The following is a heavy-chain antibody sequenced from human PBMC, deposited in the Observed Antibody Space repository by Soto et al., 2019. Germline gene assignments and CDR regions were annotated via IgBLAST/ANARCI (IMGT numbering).Heavy chain of an antibody. D-gene: IGHD6-13*01. CDR2: TYYRSKWYN. Sequence: SQTLSLTCAISGDSVSSNSAAWNWIRQSPSRGLEWLGRTYYRSKWYNDYPVSVKSRITINPDTSKNQFSLQQTSVTPEDTAVYYCARFKSPRRAAAGTQNSYYFDYWGQGTLVTVSS. J-gene: IGHJ4*02. CDR3: ARFKSPRRAAAGTQNSYYFDY. V-gene: IGHV6-1*01. CDR1: GDSVSSNSAA.